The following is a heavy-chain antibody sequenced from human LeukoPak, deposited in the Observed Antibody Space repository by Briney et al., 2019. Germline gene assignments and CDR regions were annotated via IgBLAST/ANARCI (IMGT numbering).Heavy chain of an antibody. CDR2: ISSVSNYI. Sequence: GGSLRLSCAASGSAFNTYTMIWVRQAPGKGLEWVSSISSVSNYIYYADSLKGRFTISRDNAKNSLYLQMNSLRAEDTAVYYCAKEDPRATNAYWGQGTLVTVSS. J-gene: IGHJ4*02. CDR1: GSAFNTYT. D-gene: IGHD5-12*01. V-gene: IGHV3-21*01. CDR3: AKEDPRATNAY.